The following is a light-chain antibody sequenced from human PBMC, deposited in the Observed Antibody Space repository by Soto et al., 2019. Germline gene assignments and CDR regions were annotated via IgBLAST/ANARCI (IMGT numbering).Light chain of an antibody. V-gene: IGLV1-40*01. CDR1: SSDIGAGYD. Sequence: QLVLTQPPSVSGAPGQRVTISCTGSSSDIGAGYDVHWYQHLPATAPKLLIYRNNNRPSGVPDRFSGSKSGTSASLAITGLQAEDEADYYCQSYDSSLSVVFGGGTKLTVL. J-gene: IGLJ2*01. CDR2: RNN. CDR3: QSYDSSLSVV.